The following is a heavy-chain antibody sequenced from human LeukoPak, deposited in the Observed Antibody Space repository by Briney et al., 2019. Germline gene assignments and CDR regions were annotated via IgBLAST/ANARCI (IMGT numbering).Heavy chain of an antibody. D-gene: IGHD5-12*01. CDR1: GYTFANFR. Sequence: GESLKISCKASGYTFANFRIGWVRQMPGKGLEWMGIIFPRDSHTRYSPSFQAQVSISVDKSISTAYLQWSSLKASDTAMYYCARSPWNSYDYWGQGTLVTVSS. V-gene: IGHV5-51*01. CDR2: IFPRDSHT. J-gene: IGHJ4*02. CDR3: ARSPWNSYDY.